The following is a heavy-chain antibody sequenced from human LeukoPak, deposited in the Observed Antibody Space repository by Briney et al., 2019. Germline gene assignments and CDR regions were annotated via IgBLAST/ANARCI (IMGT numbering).Heavy chain of an antibody. CDR2: IYYSGST. CDR3: ARIVDTAMVSKGYYFDY. CDR1: GGSISSYY. V-gene: IGHV4-59*01. J-gene: IGHJ4*02. D-gene: IGHD5-18*01. Sequence: SETLSLTCTVFGGSISSYYWSWIRQPPGKGLEWIGYIYYSGSTNYNPSLKSRVTISVDTSKNQFSLKLSSVTAADTAVYYCARIVDTAMVSKGYYFDYWGQGTLVTVSS.